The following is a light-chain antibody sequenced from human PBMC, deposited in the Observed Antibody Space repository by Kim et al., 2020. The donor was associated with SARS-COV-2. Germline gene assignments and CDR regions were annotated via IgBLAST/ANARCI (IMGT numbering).Light chain of an antibody. CDR3: MQDTDWPPT. CDR2: KVS. V-gene: IGKV2-30*01. CDR1: QSLVYSDGNTY. Sequence: VVMTQSPLSLPVTLGQPASISCRSSQSLVYSDGNTYLNWFHQRPGQSARRLIYKVSNRDSGVPDRFSGGGSGTDFTLKIIRVEAEDVWVYYCMQDTDWPPTFGQGTKVDIK. J-gene: IGKJ1*01.